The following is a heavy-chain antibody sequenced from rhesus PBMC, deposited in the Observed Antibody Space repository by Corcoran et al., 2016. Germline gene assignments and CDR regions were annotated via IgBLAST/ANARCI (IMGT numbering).Heavy chain of an antibody. Sequence: QVPLQESGPGLVKPSETLSLTCAVSGCSINCTYWRTIRQAPGKGLDWIGSNPGPSGTIDYNPSLMSRVTISTETSKNQVSLKLSSVTAADTAVYYCARDSITTDFAYWGQGVLVTVSS. CDR1: GCSINCTY. CDR2: NPGPSGTI. J-gene: IGHJ4*01. V-gene: IGHV4-173*01. CDR3: ARDSITTDFAY. D-gene: IGHD5-36*01.